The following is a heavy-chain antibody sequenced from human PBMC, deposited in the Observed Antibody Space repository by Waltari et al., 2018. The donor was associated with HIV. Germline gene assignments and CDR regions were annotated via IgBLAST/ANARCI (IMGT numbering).Heavy chain of an antibody. V-gene: IGHV3-66*01. D-gene: IGHD2-21*02. CDR3: ASIAYCGGDCYPRGMDV. CDR1: GFTVSRIY. J-gene: IGHJ6*02. CDR2: IYSGGST. Sequence: EVQLVESGGGLVQPGGSLRLSCEASGFTVSRIYLSWVRQAPGKGLEWVSVIYSGGSTYYADSVKGRFTISRDNSKNTLYLQMNSLRAEDTAVYYCASIAYCGGDCYPRGMDVWGQVTTVTVSS.